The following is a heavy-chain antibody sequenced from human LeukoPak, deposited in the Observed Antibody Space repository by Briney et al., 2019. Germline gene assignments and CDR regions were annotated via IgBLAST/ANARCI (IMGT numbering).Heavy chain of an antibody. CDR1: GYTFTSYY. CDR2: INPTGGST. D-gene: IGHD1-26*01. V-gene: IGHV1-46*01. CDR3: ARDYSVGDNAWWFDP. J-gene: IGHJ5*02. Sequence: ASVKVSCKASGYTFTSYYMHWVRQAPGQELEWMGLINPTGGSTGYAQKFQGRVTMTRDMSTSTDYMELSSLRSEDTAIYYCARDYSVGDNAWWFDPWGQGTLVTVSS.